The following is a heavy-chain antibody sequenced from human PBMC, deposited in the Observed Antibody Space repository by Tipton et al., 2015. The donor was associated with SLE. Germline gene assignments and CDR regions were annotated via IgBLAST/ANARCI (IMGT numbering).Heavy chain of an antibody. D-gene: IGHD2-15*01. CDR2: ISNDGDNK. V-gene: IGHV3-30*04. CDR3: ARDRYCSGGSCYEAFDI. J-gene: IGHJ3*02. CDR1: GFAFGSYN. Sequence: SLRLSCAASGFAFGSYNMVWVRQAPGKGLEWVAVISNDGDNKSYADSVKGRVTISRDNSENTLYLQMNSLRAEDTAVYYCARDRYCSGGSCYEAFDIWGQGTMVTVSA.